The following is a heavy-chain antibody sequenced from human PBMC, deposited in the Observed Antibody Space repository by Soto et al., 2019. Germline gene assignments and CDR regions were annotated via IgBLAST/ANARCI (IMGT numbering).Heavy chain of an antibody. V-gene: IGHV1-46*01. CDR2: INPSGGST. Sequence: GASVKVSCKASGYTFTSYYMHWVRQAPGQGLEWMGIINPSGGSTSYAQKFQGRVTMTRDTSTSTVYMELSSLRSEDTAVYYCARDRVTKYYYDSSGLGNGMDVWGQGTKVTVSS. CDR1: GYTFTSYY. CDR3: ARDRVTKYYYDSSGLGNGMDV. D-gene: IGHD3-22*01. J-gene: IGHJ6*02.